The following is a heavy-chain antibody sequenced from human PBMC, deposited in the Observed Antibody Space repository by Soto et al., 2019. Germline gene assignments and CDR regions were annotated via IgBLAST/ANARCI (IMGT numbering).Heavy chain of an antibody. J-gene: IGHJ6*02. CDR2: ISSSGSTI. D-gene: IGHD4-4*01. CDR3: AKCGGSYSNYPCYYYGMDV. CDR1: GFTFSSYE. Sequence: PGGSLRLSCAASGFTFSSYEMNWVRQAPGKGLEWVSYISSSGSTIYYADSVKGRFTISRDNAKNSLYLQMNSLRAEDTAVYYCAKCGGSYSNYPCYYYGMDVWGQGTTVTVSS. V-gene: IGHV3-48*03.